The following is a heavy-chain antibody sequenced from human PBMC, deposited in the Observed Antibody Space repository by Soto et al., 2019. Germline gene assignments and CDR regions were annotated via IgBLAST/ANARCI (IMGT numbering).Heavy chain of an antibody. D-gene: IGHD2-2*02. V-gene: IGHV4-31*03. Sequence: QVQLQESGPGLVKPSQTLSLTCTVSGGSISSGGYYWSWIRQHPGKGLEWIGYIYYSGSTYYNPSLKSRVTISVDTSKNQFSLKLSSVTAADTALYYCAGYCSSTSCYTGTDYWGQGTLVTVSS. CDR1: GGSISSGGYY. J-gene: IGHJ4*02. CDR3: AGYCSSTSCYTGTDY. CDR2: IYYSGST.